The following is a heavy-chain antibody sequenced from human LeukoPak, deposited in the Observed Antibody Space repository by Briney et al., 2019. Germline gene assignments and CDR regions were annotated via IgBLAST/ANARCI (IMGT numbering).Heavy chain of an antibody. D-gene: IGHD3-3*01. V-gene: IGHV4-30-4*08. J-gene: IGHJ4*02. CDR2: IYYSGST. CDR1: GGSVSGYY. Sequence: VKSSETLSLTCVVSGGSVSGYYWGWVRQSPGKGLEWIGYIYYSGSTFYSPPLKSRLMISVDTSENQFSLRLSSVTAADTAVYYCARGFWSGYWCDSWGQGALVTVTS. CDR3: ARGFWSGYWCDS.